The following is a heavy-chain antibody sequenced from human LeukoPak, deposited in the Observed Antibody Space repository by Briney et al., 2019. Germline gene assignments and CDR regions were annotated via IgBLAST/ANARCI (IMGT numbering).Heavy chain of an antibody. CDR3: AKDYYYYDSSGYYPANNWFDP. J-gene: IGHJ5*02. V-gene: IGHV3-30*02. D-gene: IGHD3-22*01. Sequence: GGSLRLSCAASGFPFSDYVMHWVCQAPGKGLEWVSVIHYDGNNKYYADSVKGRFTISRDNSKNTLYLQMNSLESEDTAVYYCAKDYYYYDSSGYYPANNWFDPWGQGTLVTVSS. CDR1: GFPFSDYV. CDR2: IHYDGNNK.